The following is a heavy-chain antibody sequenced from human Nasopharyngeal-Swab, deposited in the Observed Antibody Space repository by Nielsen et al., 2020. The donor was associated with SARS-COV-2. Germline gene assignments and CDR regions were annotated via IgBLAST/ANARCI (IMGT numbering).Heavy chain of an antibody. Sequence: RQAPGKGLEWIGYIYYSGSTNYNPSLKSRVTISVDTSKNQFSLKLSSVTAADTAVYYCARRRRYCSGGSCYSNWFDPWGQGTLVTVSS. CDR2: IYYSGST. CDR3: ARRRRYCSGGSCYSNWFDP. J-gene: IGHJ5*02. D-gene: IGHD2-15*01. V-gene: IGHV4-59*12.